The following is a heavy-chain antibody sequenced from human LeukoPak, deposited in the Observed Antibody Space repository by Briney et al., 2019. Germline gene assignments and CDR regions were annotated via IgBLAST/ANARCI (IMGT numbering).Heavy chain of an antibody. J-gene: IGHJ4*02. CDR3: ARFGVYYDYVWGAGGFHD. Sequence: GGSLRLSCAASGFTFSSYGMHWVRQAPGKGLEWVAVISYDGSNKYYADSVKGRFTISRDNSKNTLYLQMNSLRAEDTAVYYCARFGVYYDYVWGAGGFHDWGQGTLVTVSS. CDR2: ISYDGSNK. D-gene: IGHD3-16*01. V-gene: IGHV3-30*03. CDR1: GFTFSSYG.